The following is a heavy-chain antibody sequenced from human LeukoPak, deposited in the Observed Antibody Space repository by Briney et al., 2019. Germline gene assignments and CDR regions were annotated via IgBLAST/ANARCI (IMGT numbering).Heavy chain of an antibody. Sequence: PGGSLRLSCAASGFTFDDYAMHWVRQPPGKGLEWIATIHHSGRTYYNPSLKSRVTISADTSKNEFSMKLTSVPATDTAVYYCARVTDFWSGYYIRYFDLWGQGSLVTVSS. D-gene: IGHD3-3*01. CDR2: IHHSGRT. CDR3: ARVTDFWSGYYIRYFDL. CDR1: GFTFDDYA. V-gene: IGHV4-38-2*01. J-gene: IGHJ5*02.